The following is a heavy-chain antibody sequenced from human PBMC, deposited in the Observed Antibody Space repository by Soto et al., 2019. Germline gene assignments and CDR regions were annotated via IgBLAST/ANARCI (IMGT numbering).Heavy chain of an antibody. V-gene: IGHV4-34*01. Sequence: PSETLSLTCAVYGGSFSGYYWSWIRQPPGKGLEWIGEINHSGSTNYNPSLKSRVTISVDTSKNQFSLKLSSVTAADTAVYYCARAIAVVPGWFDPWGQGTLVTVSS. CDR3: ARAIAVVPGWFDP. CDR1: GGSFSGYY. J-gene: IGHJ5*02. D-gene: IGHD6-19*01. CDR2: INHSGST.